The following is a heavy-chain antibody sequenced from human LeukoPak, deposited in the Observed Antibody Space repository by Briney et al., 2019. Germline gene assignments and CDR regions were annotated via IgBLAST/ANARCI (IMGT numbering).Heavy chain of an antibody. J-gene: IGHJ4*02. CDR3: AKARLSTGWAYNDY. CDR2: VVGAGTTT. Sequence: GGSLRLSCAASGFTSVNYAMSWVRQAPGKGLEWVSAVVGAGTTTFYADSVKGRFTISRDNSKNTVYLQINSLGAGDTAVYYCAKARLSTGWAYNDYWGQGTLVTVSS. D-gene: IGHD6-19*01. V-gene: IGHV3-23*01. CDR1: GFTSVNYA.